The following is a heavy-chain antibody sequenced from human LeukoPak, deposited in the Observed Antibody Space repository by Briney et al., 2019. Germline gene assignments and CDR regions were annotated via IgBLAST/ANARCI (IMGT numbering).Heavy chain of an antibody. D-gene: IGHD5-18*01. V-gene: IGHV4-59*01. Sequence: SETLSLTCTVSGGSISSYYWSWIRQPPGKGLEWIGYIYYSGSTNYNPSLKSRVTISVDTSKNQFSLKLSSVTAADTAVYYCARSRGYSSGFDYWGQGTLVTVSS. CDR2: IYYSGST. CDR1: GGSISSYY. CDR3: ARSRGYSSGFDY. J-gene: IGHJ4*02.